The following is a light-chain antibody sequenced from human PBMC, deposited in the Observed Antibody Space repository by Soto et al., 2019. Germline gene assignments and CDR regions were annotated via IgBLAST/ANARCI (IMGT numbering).Light chain of an antibody. J-gene: IGKJ1*01. Sequence: EIVMTQSPATLSVSPGERATLSYRASQSVSSNLAWYQQKPGQAPRLLIYGASTRATDIPARFSGSGSGTEFTLTISSLQSEDFAVYYCQQYNNWRRTFGQGTKVEIK. CDR3: QQYNNWRRT. CDR1: QSVSSN. V-gene: IGKV3-15*01. CDR2: GAS.